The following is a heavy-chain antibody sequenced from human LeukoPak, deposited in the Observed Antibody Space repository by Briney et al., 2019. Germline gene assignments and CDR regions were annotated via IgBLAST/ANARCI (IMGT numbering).Heavy chain of an antibody. CDR2: ISAYNGNT. J-gene: IGHJ4*02. CDR3: ARDYYDSSGLGLFDY. Sequence: ASVKVSCKASGYTFTSYGISWVRQAPGQGLEWMGWISAYNGNTNYAQKLQGRVTMTTDTSTSTAYMELRSLRSDDTAVYYCARDYYDSSGLGLFDYWGQGTLVTVSS. CDR1: GYTFTSYG. V-gene: IGHV1-18*01. D-gene: IGHD3-22*01.